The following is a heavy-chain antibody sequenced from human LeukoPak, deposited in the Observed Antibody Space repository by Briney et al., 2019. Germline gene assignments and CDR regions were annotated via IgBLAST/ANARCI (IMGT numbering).Heavy chain of an antibody. CDR3: ARHRPPYYYDSSGYSSGAFDI. CDR1: GGSISSYY. CDR2: IYYSGST. J-gene: IGHJ3*02. Sequence: SETLSVTCTVSGGSISSYYWSWIRQPPGKGLGWIGYIYYSGSTNYNPSLKSRVTISVDTSKNQFSLKLSSVTAADTAVYYCARHRPPYYYDSSGYSSGAFDIWGQGTMVTVSS. D-gene: IGHD3-22*01. V-gene: IGHV4-59*08.